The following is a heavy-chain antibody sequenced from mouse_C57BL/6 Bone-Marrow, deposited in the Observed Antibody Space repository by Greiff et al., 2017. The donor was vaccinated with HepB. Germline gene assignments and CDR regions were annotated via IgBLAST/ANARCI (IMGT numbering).Heavy chain of an antibody. CDR3: ARGDYYGSSLFAY. D-gene: IGHD1-1*01. CDR1: GYTFTSYW. CDR2: IDPSDSST. Sequence: QVQLQQPGAELVMPGASVKLSCKASGYTFTSYWMHWVKQRPGQGLEWIGEIDPSDSSTNYNQKFKGKSTLTVDKSSSTAYMQRSSLTSEDSAVYYCARGDYYGSSLFAYWGQGTLVTVSA. J-gene: IGHJ3*01. V-gene: IGHV1-69*01.